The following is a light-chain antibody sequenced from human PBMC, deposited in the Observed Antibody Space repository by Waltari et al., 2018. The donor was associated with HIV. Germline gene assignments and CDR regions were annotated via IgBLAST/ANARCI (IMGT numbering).Light chain of an antibody. CDR3: QQYGGSPRT. CDR1: QSISSSY. CDR2: GAS. J-gene: IGKJ1*01. V-gene: IGKV3-20*01. Sequence: DIVFTQSPGTLSLSPGERATLSCRASQSISSSYLAWYQQKPGQAPRLLIYGASSRATGIPDRFSGSGSGTDFTLTINRLEPEDFAVYYCQQYGGSPRTFGQGTKVEIK.